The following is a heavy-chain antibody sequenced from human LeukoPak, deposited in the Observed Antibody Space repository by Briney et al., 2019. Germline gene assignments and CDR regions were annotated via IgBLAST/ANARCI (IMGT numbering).Heavy chain of an antibody. CDR1: GFTFSSYG. Sequence: PGGSLRLSCAASGFTFSSYGMHWVRQAPGKGLEWVAVISYDGSNKYYADSVKGRFTISRDNSKNTLYLQMNSLRAEDMAVYYCAKTQVFYGDYPLFDYWGQGTLVTVSS. D-gene: IGHD4-17*01. CDR2: ISYDGSNK. CDR3: AKTQVFYGDYPLFDY. J-gene: IGHJ4*02. V-gene: IGHV3-30*18.